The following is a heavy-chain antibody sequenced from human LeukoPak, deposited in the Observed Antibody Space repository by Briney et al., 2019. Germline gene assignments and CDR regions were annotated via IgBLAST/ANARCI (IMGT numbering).Heavy chain of an antibody. J-gene: IGHJ5*02. Sequence: ASVKVSCKASGYTFTGYYMHWVRQAPGQGLEWMGWINPNSGGTNYAQKFQGRVTMTRDTSISTAYMELSSLRYDDTAVYYCCLGGVLMLYGVNTRLDPWGQGTLVTVSS. D-gene: IGHD2-8*01. V-gene: IGHV1-2*02. CDR2: INPNSGGT. CDR1: GYTFTGYY. CDR3: CLGGVLMLYGVNTRLDP.